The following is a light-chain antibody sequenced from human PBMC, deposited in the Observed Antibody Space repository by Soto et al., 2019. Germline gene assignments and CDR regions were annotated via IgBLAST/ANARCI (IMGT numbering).Light chain of an antibody. V-gene: IGKV1-9*01. J-gene: IGKJ5*01. CDR3: QQLLSYPIT. CDR2: AAS. Sequence: DIHLTQSPSFLSSSLGDRVTITCLASQGISSYLAWYEQKPGKAPKLLIYAASTLQSGVPLRFSGSGSGTSFTLTISSLQPEDFATYYCQQLLSYPITFGQGTRLEI. CDR1: QGISSY.